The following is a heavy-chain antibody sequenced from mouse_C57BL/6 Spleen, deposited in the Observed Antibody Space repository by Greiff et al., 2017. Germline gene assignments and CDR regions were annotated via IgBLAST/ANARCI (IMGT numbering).Heavy chain of an antibody. D-gene: IGHD2-2*01. V-gene: IGHV1-69*01. Sequence: QVQLQQPGAELVMPGASVKLSCKASGYTFTSYWMHWVKQRPGQGLEWIGEIDPSDSYTNYNQKFKGKSTLTVDKSSSTAYMQLSSLPSEDSAVYYCARGGYGYDDYFDYWGQGTTRTVSS. CDR2: IDPSDSYT. CDR1: GYTFTSYW. J-gene: IGHJ2*01. CDR3: ARGGYGYDDYFDY.